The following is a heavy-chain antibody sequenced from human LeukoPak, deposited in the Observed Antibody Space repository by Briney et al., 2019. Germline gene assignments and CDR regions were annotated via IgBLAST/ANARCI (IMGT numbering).Heavy chain of an antibody. Sequence: GGSLRLSCAASGFTFSSYAMSWVRQAPGKGLEWVSAISGSGGSTYYADSVKGRFTISRDNAKNSLYLQMNSLRAEDTAVYYCARDIHGDYAWDAFDIWGQGTMVTVSS. CDR2: ISGSGGST. CDR1: GFTFSSYA. CDR3: ARDIHGDYAWDAFDI. J-gene: IGHJ3*02. V-gene: IGHV3-23*01. D-gene: IGHD4-17*01.